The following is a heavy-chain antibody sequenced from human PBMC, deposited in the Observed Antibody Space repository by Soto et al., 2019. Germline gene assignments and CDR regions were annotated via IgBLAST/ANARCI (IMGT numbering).Heavy chain of an antibody. CDR2: SIPLSANP. CDR3: ARGLFGDSGY. CDR1: GGNLSRYG. Sequence: QVQLEQPATVVKKPGSSVKVSCKASGGNLSRYGVSWVRQAPGQGLEWMGGSIPLSANPQYNQTFQGRLIFSVDESTATVYMELSGLTSEDTAVYYCARGLFGDSGYWGQGTLVTVSS. V-gene: IGHV1-69*01. J-gene: IGHJ4*02. D-gene: IGHD4-17*01.